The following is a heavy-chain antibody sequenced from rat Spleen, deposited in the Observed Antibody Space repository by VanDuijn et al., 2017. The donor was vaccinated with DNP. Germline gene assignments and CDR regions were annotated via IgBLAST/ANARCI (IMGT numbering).Heavy chain of an antibody. V-gene: IGHV3-3*01. CDR2: INSEGST. J-gene: IGHJ2*01. CDR3: AIQLGVFDY. D-gene: IGHD5-1*01. Sequence: VQLPESGPGLVTPSQSLSLTCSFPGYSITSGFRRTWIRKFTGNKLEWMGYINSEGSTDYNPSLKSRVSITRDTSKNQFFLQINSVTTEDTATYYCAIQLGVFDYWGQGVMVTVSS. CDR1: GYSITSGFR.